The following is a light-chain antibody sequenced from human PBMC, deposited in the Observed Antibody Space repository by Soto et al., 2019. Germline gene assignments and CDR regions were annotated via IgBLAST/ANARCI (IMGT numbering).Light chain of an antibody. V-gene: IGLV2-14*01. CDR2: EVS. J-gene: IGLJ1*01. CDR1: SSDVGGYNY. Sequence: QSALTQPASVSGSPGHSITISCTGTSSDVGGYNYVSWYQQHPGKAPKLMIYEVSNRPSGVSNRFSGSKSGNTASLTISGLQAEDEADYYCSSYTSSSTPDAFGTGTKVTVL. CDR3: SSYTSSSTPDA.